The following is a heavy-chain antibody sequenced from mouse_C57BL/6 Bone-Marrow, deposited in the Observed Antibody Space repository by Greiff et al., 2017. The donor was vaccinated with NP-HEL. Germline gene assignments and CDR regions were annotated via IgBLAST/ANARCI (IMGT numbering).Heavy chain of an antibody. CDR1: GYTFTSYW. CDR2: INPNNGGT. V-gene: IGHV1-53*01. J-gene: IGHJ2*01. D-gene: IGHD3-2*02. CDR3: ARDSGYAFDY. Sequence: VQLQQPGTELVKPGASVKLSCKASGYTFTSYWMHWLKQRPGQGLEWIGNINPNNGGTNDNEKFKTKATLTVDKSSSTADMQLSSLTSEDSAVDYCARDSGYAFDYWGEGTTLTVSA.